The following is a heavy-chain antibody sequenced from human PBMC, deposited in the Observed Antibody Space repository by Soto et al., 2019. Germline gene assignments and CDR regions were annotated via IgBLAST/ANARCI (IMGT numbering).Heavy chain of an antibody. V-gene: IGHV4-61*08. CDR2: IYYSGST. J-gene: IGHJ4*02. CDR1: GGSVRSDDYY. CDR3: ARRRDYPYFDF. D-gene: IGHD4-17*01. Sequence: SETLSLTCTVSGGSVRSDDYYWSWIRQPPGKGLEWIGYIYYSGSTNYNPSLKSRVTISVDTSKKQFSLKLNSVTAADTAVYYCARRRDYPYFDFWGQGTLVTVSS.